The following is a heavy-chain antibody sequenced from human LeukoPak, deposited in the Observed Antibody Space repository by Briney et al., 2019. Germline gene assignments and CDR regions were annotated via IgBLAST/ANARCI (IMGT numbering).Heavy chain of an antibody. CDR3: ARDQGLGRYAFDI. V-gene: IGHV6-1*01. CDR2: TYYRSKWYN. D-gene: IGHD7-27*01. J-gene: IGHJ3*02. CDR1: GDSVSTNSAT. Sequence: SQTLSLTCAISGDSVSTNSATWNWIRQSPSRGIEWLGRTYYRSKWYNDYAVSVKSRITINPDTSKNQFSLQLNSVTPEDTAVYYCARDQGLGRYAFDIWGQGTMVTVSS.